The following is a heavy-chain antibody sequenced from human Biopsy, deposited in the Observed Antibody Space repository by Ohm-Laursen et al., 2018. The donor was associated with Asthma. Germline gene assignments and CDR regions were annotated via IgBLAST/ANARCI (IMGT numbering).Heavy chain of an antibody. J-gene: IGHJ4*02. V-gene: IGHV4-59*01. D-gene: IGHD6-13*01. CDR2: VHSTGST. CDR1: PGSINDYY. Sequence: PGTLSLTCTVSPGSINDYYWIWIRQFPRKGLEWIGYVHSTGSTRFNPSLKSRLTISVDTSVDQVSLKLTSVTAADTAGYYCARATSTWSQSGPHYFDHWGQGTLVTVSS. CDR3: ARATSTWSQSGPHYFDH.